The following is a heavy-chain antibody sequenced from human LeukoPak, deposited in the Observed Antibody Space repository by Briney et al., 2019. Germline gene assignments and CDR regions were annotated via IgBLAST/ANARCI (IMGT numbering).Heavy chain of an antibody. CDR1: GGSISSSSYY. V-gene: IGHV4-39*01. D-gene: IGHD3-10*01. J-gene: IGHJ4*02. Sequence: PSETLSLTCTVSGGSISSSSYYWGWIRQPPGKGLEWIGSIYYSGSTYYNPSLKSRVTMSVDTSKNQFSLKLSSVTAADTAVYYCARYYGSGSYYNGFDYWGQGTLVTVSS. CDR2: IYYSGST. CDR3: ARYYGSGSYYNGFDY.